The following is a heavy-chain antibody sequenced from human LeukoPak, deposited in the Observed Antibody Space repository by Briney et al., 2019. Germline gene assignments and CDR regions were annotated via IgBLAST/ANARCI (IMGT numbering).Heavy chain of an antibody. CDR3: ARDMTYYYDSSGYYLSY. CDR2: INAGNGNT. Sequence: ASVKVSCKASGYTFTSYAMHWVRQAPGQRLEWMGWINAGNGNTKYSQKFQGRVTITRDTSASTAYMELSSLRSEDTAVYYCARDMTYYYDSSGYYLSYWGRGTLVTVSS. CDR1: GYTFTSYA. D-gene: IGHD3-22*01. J-gene: IGHJ4*02. V-gene: IGHV1-3*01.